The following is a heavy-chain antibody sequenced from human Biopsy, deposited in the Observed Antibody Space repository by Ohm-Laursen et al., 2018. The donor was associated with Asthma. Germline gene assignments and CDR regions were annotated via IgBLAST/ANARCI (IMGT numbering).Heavy chain of an antibody. D-gene: IGHD7-27*01. CDR2: ISYTGSA. CDR3: ARHWDWGSFFDY. J-gene: IGHJ4*02. V-gene: IGHV4-39*01. Sequence: PSQTLSLTCTVSGGSMSSSSYYWGWIRQAPGKGLEWMGSISYTGSAYHNPSLKSRVTISVDTSKNHFSLKLSSVTAADTAVYYCARHWDWGSFFDYWGQGTPVTVSS. CDR1: GGSMSSSSYY.